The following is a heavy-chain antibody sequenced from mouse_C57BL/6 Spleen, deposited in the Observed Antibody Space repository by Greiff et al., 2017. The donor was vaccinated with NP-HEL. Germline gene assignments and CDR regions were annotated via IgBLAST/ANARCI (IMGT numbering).Heavy chain of an antibody. CDR3: ARIAEGSRTAQAEYYAMDY. J-gene: IGHJ4*01. CDR1: GFSLSTFGMG. CDR2: IWWDDDK. D-gene: IGHD3-2*02. V-gene: IGHV8-8*01. Sequence: QVTLKVSGPGILQPSQTLSLTCSFSGFSLSTFGMGVGWIRQPSGKGLEWLAHIWWDDDKYYNPALKSRLTISKDTSKNQVFLKIANVDTADTATYSCARIAEGSRTAQAEYYAMDYWGQGTSVTVSS.